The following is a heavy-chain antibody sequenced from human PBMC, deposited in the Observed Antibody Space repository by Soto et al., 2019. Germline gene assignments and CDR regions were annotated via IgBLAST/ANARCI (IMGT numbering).Heavy chain of an antibody. CDR2: IWYDGSNK. CDR1: GFTFSSYG. Sequence: GGSLRLSCAASGFTFSSYGMHWVRQAPGKGLEWVAVIWYDGSNKYYADSVKGRFTVSRDNSKNALYLQMNSLRAEDTAVYYCARGHDKGVVVVAASWFDPWGQGTLVTVSS. V-gene: IGHV3-33*01. J-gene: IGHJ5*02. CDR3: ARGHDKGVVVVAASWFDP. D-gene: IGHD2-15*01.